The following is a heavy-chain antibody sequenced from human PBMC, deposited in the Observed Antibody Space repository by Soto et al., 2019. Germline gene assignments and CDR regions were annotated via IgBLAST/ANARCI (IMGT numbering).Heavy chain of an antibody. V-gene: IGHV3-74*01. CDR2: IDNDGRDI. J-gene: IGHJ3*01. CDR1: GFTFSNYW. CDR3: ARGCANHGLDV. Sequence: EVQLVESGGGLVQSGGSLRLSCAASGFTFSNYWMHWVRQAPGKGLVWISRIDNDGRDIIYADSVKGRFTITRDNAKNTLYLQMNSLRNDDTAVYYCARGCANHGLDVWGQGTMVTASS.